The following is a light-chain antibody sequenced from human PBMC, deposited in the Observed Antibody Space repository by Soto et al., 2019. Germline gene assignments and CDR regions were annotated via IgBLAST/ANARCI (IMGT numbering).Light chain of an antibody. Sequence: EVVMTQSPATLSVSPGERVTLSCRASQSVRSNLAWYQQKPGQSPRLLIYGASTRATGIPARFSGSGSGTEFTLTISSLEPEDFAVYYCQQRSNWPPAFGQGTRLEIK. CDR3: QQRSNWPPA. V-gene: IGKV3-15*01. CDR1: QSVRSN. J-gene: IGKJ5*01. CDR2: GAS.